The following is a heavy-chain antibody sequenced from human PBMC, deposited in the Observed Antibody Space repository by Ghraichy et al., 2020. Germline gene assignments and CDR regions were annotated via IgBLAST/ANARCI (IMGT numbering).Heavy chain of an antibody. CDR2: INRNRGKV. CDR1: GFTFSDHG. J-gene: IGHJ4*02. CDR3: ARAECGGDCFANYFDS. V-gene: IGHV3-20*04. D-gene: IGHD2-21*02. Sequence: GGSLRLSCEASGFTFSDHGMSWVRQAPGKGLEWVSGINRNRGKVDYIDSVKGRFSISRDNAKNSLYLQMNSLRAEDTALYYCARAECGGDCFANYFDSWGQGTLVTVSS.